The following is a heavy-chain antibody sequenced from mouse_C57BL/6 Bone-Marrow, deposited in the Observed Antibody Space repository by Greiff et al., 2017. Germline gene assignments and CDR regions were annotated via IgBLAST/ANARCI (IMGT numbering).Heavy chain of an antibody. V-gene: IGHV1-15*01. Sequence: LVESGAELVRPGASVTLSCKASGYTFTDYEMHWVKQTPVHGLEWIGAIDPETGGTAYNQKFKGKAILTADKSSSTAYMELRSLTSEDSAVYYCTRSDYGSSYEYFDVWGTGTTVTVSS. J-gene: IGHJ1*03. CDR1: GYTFTDYE. CDR2: IDPETGGT. D-gene: IGHD1-1*01. CDR3: TRSDYGSSYEYFDV.